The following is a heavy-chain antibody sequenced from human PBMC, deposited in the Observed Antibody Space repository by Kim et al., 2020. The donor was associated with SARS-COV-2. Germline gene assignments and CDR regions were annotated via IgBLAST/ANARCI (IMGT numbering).Heavy chain of an antibody. V-gene: IGHV3-23*01. D-gene: IGHD4-17*01. CDR3: AIRGSNYGAYNY. Sequence: GGSLRLSCAGSGFTFSSYGMSWVRQAPGKGLEWVSAISHTGDITDYADSMKGRFTISRDNSENTLYLQMNSLRADDTALYYCAIRGSNYGAYNYWGQGTLVTVSS. J-gene: IGHJ4*02. CDR1: GFTFSSYG. CDR2: ISHTGDIT.